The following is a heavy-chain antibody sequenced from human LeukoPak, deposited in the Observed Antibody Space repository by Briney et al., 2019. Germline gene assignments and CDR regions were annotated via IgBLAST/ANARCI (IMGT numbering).Heavy chain of an antibody. CDR1: GFTFSSYA. J-gene: IGHJ4*02. CDR3: AKLVGVGRVAGFFDY. CDR2: ISGSGGST. V-gene: IGHV3-23*01. D-gene: IGHD6-19*01. Sequence: PGGSLRLSCAASGFTFSSYAMSWVRQAPGKGLEWVSAISGSGGSTYYADSVKGRFTITRDNSKNTLYLQMNSLRAEDTAVYYCAKLVGVGRVAGFFDYWGQGTLVTVSS.